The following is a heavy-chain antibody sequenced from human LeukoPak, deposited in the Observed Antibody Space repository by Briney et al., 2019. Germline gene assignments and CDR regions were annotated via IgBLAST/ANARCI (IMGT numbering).Heavy chain of an antibody. D-gene: IGHD3-22*01. Sequence: SQTLSLTCAISGDSVSSNSATWNWIRQSPSRGLEWLGRTYYRSKWYNDYAVSVKSRITINPDTSKNQFSLQLNSVTPEDTAVSYCARSQYYYDSSGYYRYFDYWGQGTLVTVSS. CDR3: ARSQYYYDSSGYYRYFDY. CDR2: TYYRSKWYN. V-gene: IGHV6-1*01. J-gene: IGHJ4*02. CDR1: GDSVSSNSAT.